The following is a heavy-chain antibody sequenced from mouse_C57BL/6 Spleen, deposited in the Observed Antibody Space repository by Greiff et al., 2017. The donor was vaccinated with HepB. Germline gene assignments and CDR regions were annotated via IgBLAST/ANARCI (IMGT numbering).Heavy chain of an antibody. V-gene: IGHV1-64*01. CDR2: IHPNSGST. CDR1: GYTFTSYW. CDR3: ARSEVTTVVAPDWYFDV. J-gene: IGHJ1*03. D-gene: IGHD1-1*01. Sequence: VQLQQPGAELVKPGASVKLSCKASGYTFTSYWMHWVKQRPGQGLEWIGMIHPNSGSTNYNEKFKSKATLTVDKSSGTAYMQLSSLTSEDSAVDDGARSEVTTVVAPDWYFDVWGTGTTVTVSS.